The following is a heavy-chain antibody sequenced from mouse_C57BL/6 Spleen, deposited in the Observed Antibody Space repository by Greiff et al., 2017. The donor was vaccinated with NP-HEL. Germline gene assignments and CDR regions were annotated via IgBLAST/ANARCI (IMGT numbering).Heavy chain of an antibody. V-gene: IGHV5-4*01. Sequence: EVQVVESGGGLVKPGGSLKLSCAASGFTFSSYAMSWVRQTPEKRLEWVATISDGGSYTYYPDNVKGRFTISRDNAKNNLYLQMSHLKSEDTAMYYCARDKDGYYSWFAYWGQGTLVTVSA. CDR3: ARDKDGYYSWFAY. J-gene: IGHJ3*01. D-gene: IGHD2-3*01. CDR1: GFTFSSYA. CDR2: ISDGGSYT.